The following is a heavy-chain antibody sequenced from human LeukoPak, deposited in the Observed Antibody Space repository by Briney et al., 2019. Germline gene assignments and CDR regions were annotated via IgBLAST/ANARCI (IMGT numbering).Heavy chain of an antibody. CDR2: ISGSGGST. Sequence: GGSLRLSCAASGFTFSSYAMSWVRQAPGKGLEWVSAISGSGGSTYYADSVKGRFTISRDNSKNTLYLQMNNLRADDTALYYCAKMKGQRLNDYCMDVWGKGTTVTVSS. J-gene: IGHJ6*03. CDR3: AKMKGQRLNDYCMDV. CDR1: GFTFSSYA. V-gene: IGHV3-23*01.